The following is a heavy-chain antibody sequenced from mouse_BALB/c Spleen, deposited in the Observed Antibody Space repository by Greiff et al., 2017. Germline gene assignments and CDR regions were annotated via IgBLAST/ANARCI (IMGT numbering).Heavy chain of an antibody. CDR2: ISSGGGST. V-gene: IGHV5-12-1*01. CDR1: GFAFSSYD. CDR3: ARHEDDYDMDY. Sequence: DVKLVESGGGLVKPGGSLKLSCAASGFAFSSYDMSWVRQTPEKRLEWVAYISSGGGSTYYPDTVKGRITISRDNAKNTLYLQMSSLKSEDTAMYYCARHEDDYDMDYWGQGTSVTVSS. D-gene: IGHD2-4*01. J-gene: IGHJ4*01.